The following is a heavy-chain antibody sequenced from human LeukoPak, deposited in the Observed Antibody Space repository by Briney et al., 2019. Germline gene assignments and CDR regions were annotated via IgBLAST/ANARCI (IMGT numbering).Heavy chain of an antibody. CDR1: GGSISSYY. CDR3: ARRAPLWRFLDRTPHYMDV. J-gene: IGHJ6*03. D-gene: IGHD3-3*01. Sequence: PSETLSLTCTVSGGSISSYYWSWIRQPPGKGLEWIGYIYYSGSTNYNPSLMSRVTISVDTSTNQISLKLSSVTAADTAVYYCARRAPLWRFLDRTPHYMDVWGKGTTVTVSS. CDR2: IYYSGST. V-gene: IGHV4-59*01.